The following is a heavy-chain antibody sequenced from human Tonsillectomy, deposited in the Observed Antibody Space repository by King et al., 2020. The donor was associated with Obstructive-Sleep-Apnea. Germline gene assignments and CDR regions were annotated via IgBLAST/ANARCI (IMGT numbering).Heavy chain of an antibody. V-gene: IGHV4-39*07. J-gene: IGHJ4*02. CDR1: GGSISSSSYY. CDR3: ARSIAGTFDY. D-gene: IGHD6-6*01. Sequence: QLQESGPGLVKPSETLSLTCTVSGGSISSSSYYWGWIRQPPGKGLEWIGSIYYSGSTYYNPSLKSRVTISVDTSKNQFSLKLSSLTAADTAVYYCARSIAGTFDYWGQGTLVTVSS. CDR2: IYYSGST.